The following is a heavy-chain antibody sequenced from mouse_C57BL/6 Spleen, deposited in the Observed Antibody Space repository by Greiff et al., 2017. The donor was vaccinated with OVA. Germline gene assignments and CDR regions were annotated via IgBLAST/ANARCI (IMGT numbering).Heavy chain of an antibody. CDR2: INPNNGGT. CDR1: GYTFTDYY. J-gene: IGHJ3*01. D-gene: IGHD2-4*01. CDR3: ARGGDYAFAY. V-gene: IGHV1-26*01. Sequence: VQLQQSGPELVKPGASVKISCKASGYTFTDYYMNWVKQSHGKSLEWIGDINPNNGGTSYNQKFKGKATLTVDKSSSTAYMELRSLTSEDSAVYYRARGGDYAFAYWGQGTLVTVSA.